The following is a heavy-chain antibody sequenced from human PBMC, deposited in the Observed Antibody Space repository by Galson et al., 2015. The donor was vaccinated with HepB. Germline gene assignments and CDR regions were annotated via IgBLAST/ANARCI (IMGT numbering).Heavy chain of an antibody. CDR1: GYAFTTYY. CDR2: INPSGGST. V-gene: IGHV1-46*01. Sequence: SVKVSCKASGYAFTTYYMRWVRQAPGQGLAWMGIINPSGGSTTYAQAFRGRVTMTRDTSTSTVYMELSSLTSDDTAVYYCARDRVPVAYGYYYHYMDVWGKGTTVTVSS. D-gene: IGHD2-2*01. J-gene: IGHJ6*03. CDR3: ARDRVPVAYGYYYHYMDV.